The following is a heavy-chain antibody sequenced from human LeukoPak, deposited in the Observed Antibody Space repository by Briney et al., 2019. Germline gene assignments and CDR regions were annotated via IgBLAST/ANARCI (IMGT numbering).Heavy chain of an antibody. CDR3: YTIFGAVDDY. CDR1: KFAFSSYA. D-gene: IGHD3-3*01. CDR2: ISGGGGNT. Sequence: GGSLRLSCAASKFAFSSYAMSWVRQAPGKGLEWVSAISGGGGNTYYADSVKGRFTISRDNAKNSLYLQMNSLRAEDTAVYYCYTIFGAVDDYWGQGTLVTVSS. J-gene: IGHJ4*02. V-gene: IGHV3-23*01.